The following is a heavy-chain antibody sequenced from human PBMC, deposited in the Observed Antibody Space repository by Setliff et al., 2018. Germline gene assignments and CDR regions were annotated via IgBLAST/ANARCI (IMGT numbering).Heavy chain of an antibody. CDR1: GGSFSGYY. Sequence: SETLSLTCAAYGGSFSGYYWTWIRQPPGKGLEWIGEINHSGSTNYNPSLKSRVTISVDTSKNQFSLKLSSVTAADTAVYYCARGKGSWVLLRWFDPWGQGTLVTVSS. D-gene: IGHD3-10*01. V-gene: IGHV4-34*01. CDR2: INHSGST. CDR3: ARGKGSWVLLRWFDP. J-gene: IGHJ5*02.